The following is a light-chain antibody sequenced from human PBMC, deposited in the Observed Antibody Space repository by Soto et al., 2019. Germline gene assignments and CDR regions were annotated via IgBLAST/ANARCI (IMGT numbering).Light chain of an antibody. Sequence: PGERATLSCMASQSVSSSYLTWYQQKPGQAPRLLIYGASTRATGIPARFSGSGAGTDFTLTISSLQPDDFATYYCQQYNSYWTFGQGTKVDI. CDR3: QQYNSYWT. CDR2: GAS. J-gene: IGKJ1*01. CDR1: QSVSSSY. V-gene: IGKV3D-7*01.